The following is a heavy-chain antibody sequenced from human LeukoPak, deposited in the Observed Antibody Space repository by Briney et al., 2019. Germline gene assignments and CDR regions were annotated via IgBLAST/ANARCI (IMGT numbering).Heavy chain of an antibody. CDR3: ASSGSYQNWIDP. J-gene: IGHJ5*02. CDR1: GGSISSSSYY. Sequence: SETLSLTCTVSGGSISSSSYYWGWIRQPPGKGLEWIGSIYYSGSTYYNPSLKSRVTISVDTSKNQFSLKLSSVTAADTAVYYCASSGSYQNWIDPWGQGTLVTVSS. D-gene: IGHD1-26*01. CDR2: IYYSGST. V-gene: IGHV4-39*07.